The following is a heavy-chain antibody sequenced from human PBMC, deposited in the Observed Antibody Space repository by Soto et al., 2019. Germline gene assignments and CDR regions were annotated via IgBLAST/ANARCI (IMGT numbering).Heavy chain of an antibody. CDR3: ARDEIGTVLVPPTKGCCYYYDVAV. CDR1: GGSVSSGYYY. D-gene: IGHD2-2*01. V-gene: IGHV4-61*01. CDR2: IYYSGST. Sequence: SSETLSLTCTVSGGSVSSGYYYWSWIRQPPGKGLEWIGYIYYSGSTKYSPSLNSRVTISLDTSKNQFSLNLSSVTAADTAVYYCARDEIGTVLVPPTKGCCYYYDVAVWGQGTTVTVYS. J-gene: IGHJ6*02.